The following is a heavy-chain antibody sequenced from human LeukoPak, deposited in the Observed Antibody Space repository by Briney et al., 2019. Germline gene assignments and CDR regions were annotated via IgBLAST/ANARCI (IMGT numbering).Heavy chain of an antibody. V-gene: IGHV3-30-3*01. Sequence: PGGSLRLSCAASGFTFSDYYMSWIRQAPGKGLEWVAVISYDGSNKYYADSVKGRFTISRDNSKNTLYLQMNSLRAEDTAVYYCARDRVPYCSSTSSPGTEFDPWGQGTLVTVSS. D-gene: IGHD2-2*01. CDR1: GFTFSDYY. CDR2: ISYDGSNK. J-gene: IGHJ5*02. CDR3: ARDRVPYCSSTSSPGTEFDP.